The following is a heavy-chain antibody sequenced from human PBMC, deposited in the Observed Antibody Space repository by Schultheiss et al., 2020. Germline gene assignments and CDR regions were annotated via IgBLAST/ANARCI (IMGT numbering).Heavy chain of an antibody. D-gene: IGHD3-3*01. CDR3: AKDWYDFWSGYFGY. CDR2: ISGSGDST. CDR1: GFTFSDYY. J-gene: IGHJ4*02. V-gene: IGHV3-23*01. Sequence: GESLKISCAASGFTFSDYYMSWIRQAPGKGLEWVSSISGSGDSTYYADSVKGRFTLSRDNSKNTLYLQMNSLRAEDTAVYYCAKDWYDFWSGYFGYWGQGTLVTVSS.